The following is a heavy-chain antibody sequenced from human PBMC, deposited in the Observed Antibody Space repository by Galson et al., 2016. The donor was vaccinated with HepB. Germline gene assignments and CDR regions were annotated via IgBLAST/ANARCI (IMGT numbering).Heavy chain of an antibody. CDR2: IYHGGST. CDR3: ARNQRIHSYYYGMDV. J-gene: IGHJ6*02. CDR1: GGSISTSDW. D-gene: IGHD1-1*01. Sequence: TLSLTCAVSGGSISTSDWWTWVRQPPGKGLXWIGEIYHGGSTNYNPSLKSRVTISADKSKNQFSLRLTSVTAADTAPYDCARNQRIHSYYYGMDVWGQGPAVTVSS. V-gene: IGHV4-4*02.